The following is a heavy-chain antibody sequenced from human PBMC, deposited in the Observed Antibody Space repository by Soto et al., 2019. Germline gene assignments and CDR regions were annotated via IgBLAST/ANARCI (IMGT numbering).Heavy chain of an antibody. Sequence: SETLSLTCTVSGGSISSSSYYWGWIRQPPGKGLEWIGRIYYSGSTYYNPSLKSRVTISVDTSKNQFSLKLSSVTAADAAVYYCSRMNSYGHFDYWGQGTLVTVSS. V-gene: IGHV4-39*01. CDR1: GGSISSSSYY. CDR2: IYYSGST. D-gene: IGHD5-18*01. J-gene: IGHJ4*02. CDR3: SRMNSYGHFDY.